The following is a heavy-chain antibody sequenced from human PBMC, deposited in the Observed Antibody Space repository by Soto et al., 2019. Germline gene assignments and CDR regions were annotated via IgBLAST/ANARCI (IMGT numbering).Heavy chain of an antibody. CDR2: ISSDGNHK. D-gene: IGHD1-1*01. Sequence: QVQLVESGGGVVQPGRSLRLSCAASGFSVSAYTVHWVRQAPGKGLEWVAVISSDGNHKYYTDSVKGRFAISRDTSTNTVFLQMNSLGPEDTAVYYCARWAQPLFEYWGQGTLVTVSS. CDR3: ARWAQPLFEY. V-gene: IGHV3-30*09. CDR1: GFSVSAYT. J-gene: IGHJ4*02.